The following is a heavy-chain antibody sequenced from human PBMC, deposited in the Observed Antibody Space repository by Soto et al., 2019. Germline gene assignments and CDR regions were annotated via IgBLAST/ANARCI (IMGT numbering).Heavy chain of an antibody. CDR2: INHSGST. V-gene: IGHV4-34*01. CDR1: GGSFSGYY. J-gene: IGHJ4*02. Sequence: HVQLQQWGAGLLKPSETLSLTCAVYGGSFSGYYWSWIRKSPGKGLEWSGEINHSGSTNYNPSLKGRITTSVHTSKNQFSLELSPVTAADTAVYYCARGVATVVTSYFDYWGQGTLVTVSS. D-gene: IGHD5-12*01. CDR3: ARGVATVVTSYFDY.